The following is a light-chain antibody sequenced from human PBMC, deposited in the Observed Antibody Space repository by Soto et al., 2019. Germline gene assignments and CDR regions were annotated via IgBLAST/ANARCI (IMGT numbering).Light chain of an antibody. V-gene: IGKV3-15*01. Sequence: EVVLTQYPATLSLSPGETATLSCRASQSVSGYIGWYQQKPGQAPRLLISGASTRATGIPAMFSGSGSGTEFTLTISSLESDDFALYFCQEYNDWPLRTFGQGTKVDIK. CDR2: GAS. CDR1: QSVSGY. CDR3: QEYNDWPLRT. J-gene: IGKJ1*01.